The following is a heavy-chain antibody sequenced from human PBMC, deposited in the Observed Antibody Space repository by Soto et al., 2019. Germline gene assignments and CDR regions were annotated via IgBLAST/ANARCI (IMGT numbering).Heavy chain of an antibody. CDR2: LNAGNGNT. V-gene: IGHV1-3*01. J-gene: IGHJ4*02. CDR1: GYIFTSYG. D-gene: IGHD3-10*01. Sequence: ASVKVSCKTSGYIFTSYGIHWVRQAPGQRLEWMGWLNAGNGNTEYSQKFQGRVTFTRDTSASTAYMEVSSLRSEDTAVYYCARGILWFGENFDYWGQGTLVTVSS. CDR3: ARGILWFGENFDY.